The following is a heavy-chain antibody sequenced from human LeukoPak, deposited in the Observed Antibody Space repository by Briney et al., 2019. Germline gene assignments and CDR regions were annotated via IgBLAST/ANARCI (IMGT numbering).Heavy chain of an antibody. D-gene: IGHD2-21*02. Sequence: PGGSLRLSCVASGFTFSSYTMHWVRQAPGKGLEWVAVISYDGSNKYYADSVQGRFTISRDNSKNTLYLQMSTLRTEDTAVYYCARELLAYCGGNCYSPYFDYWGQGTLVTVSS. CDR2: ISYDGSNK. J-gene: IGHJ4*02. CDR3: ARELLAYCGGNCYSPYFDY. V-gene: IGHV3-30*04. CDR1: GFTFSSYT.